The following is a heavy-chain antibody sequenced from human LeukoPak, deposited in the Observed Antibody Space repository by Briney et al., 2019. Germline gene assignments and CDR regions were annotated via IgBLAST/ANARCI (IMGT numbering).Heavy chain of an antibody. CDR3: ARPNDSSGYYYDPFDY. J-gene: IGHJ4*02. V-gene: IGHV4-30-4*01. D-gene: IGHD3-22*01. CDR2: IYYSGST. Sequence: SQTLSLTCTVSGGSISSGDYYWSWIRQPPGKGLEWIGYIYYSGSTYYNPSLKSRVTISVDTSKNQFSLKLSSVTAADTAVYYCARPNDSSGYYYDPFDYWGQGTLVTVSS. CDR1: GGSISSGDYY.